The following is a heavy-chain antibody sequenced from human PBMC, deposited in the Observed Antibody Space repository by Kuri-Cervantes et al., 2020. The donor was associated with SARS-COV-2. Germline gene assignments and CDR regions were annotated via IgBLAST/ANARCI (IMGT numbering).Heavy chain of an antibody. V-gene: IGHV1-18*01. CDR2: ISAYNGNT. CDR1: GGTLNTYS. Sequence: ASVKVSCKASGGTLNTYSFSWVRQAPGQGLEWMGWISAYNGNTNYAQKLQGRVTMTTDTSTSTAYMELRSLRSDDTAVYYCARVYSSGSYYYYGMDVWGQGTTVTVSS. D-gene: IGHD6-19*01. J-gene: IGHJ6*02. CDR3: ARVYSSGSYYYYGMDV.